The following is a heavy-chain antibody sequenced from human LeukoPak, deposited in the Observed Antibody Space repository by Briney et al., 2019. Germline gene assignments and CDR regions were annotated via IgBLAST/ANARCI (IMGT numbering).Heavy chain of an antibody. J-gene: IGHJ4*02. CDR3: ARALPDPIAAQDY. D-gene: IGHD6-6*01. CDR2: ISSSGSTI. V-gene: IGHV3-11*04. CDR1: GFTFSDYY. Sequence: PGGSLRLSCAASGFTFSDYYMSWIRQAPGKGLEWVSYISSSGSTIYYADSVKGRFTISRDNAKNSLYLQMNSLRAEDTAVYYCARALPDPIAAQDYWGQGTLVTVSS.